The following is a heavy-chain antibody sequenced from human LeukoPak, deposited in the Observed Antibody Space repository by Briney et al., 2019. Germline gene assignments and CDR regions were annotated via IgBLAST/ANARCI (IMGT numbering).Heavy chain of an antibody. CDR3: ARGHRGVFDY. V-gene: IGHV4-39*07. J-gene: IGHJ4*02. CDR1: GDSISSSSYY. Sequence: SETLSLTCTVSGDSISSSSYYWGWIRQPPGKGLEWIGSIYYSGSTYYNPSLKTRVTISVDTSKNQFSLKLSSVTAADTAVYYCARGHRGVFDYWGQGTLVTVSS. CDR2: IYYSGST.